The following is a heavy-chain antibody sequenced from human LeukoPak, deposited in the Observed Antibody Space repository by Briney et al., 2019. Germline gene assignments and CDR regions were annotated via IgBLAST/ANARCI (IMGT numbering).Heavy chain of an antibody. D-gene: IGHD6-13*01. J-gene: IGHJ4*02. CDR3: AKAQKQQLVLGVGVY. V-gene: IGHV3-30*18. CDR2: ISYDGSNK. Sequence: GGSLRLSCAASGFTFSSYGMHWVRQAPGKGLEWVAVISYDGSNKYYADSVKGRFTISRDNSKNTLYLQMNSLRAEDTAVYYCAKAQKQQLVLGVGVYWGQGTLVTVSS. CDR1: GFTFSSYG.